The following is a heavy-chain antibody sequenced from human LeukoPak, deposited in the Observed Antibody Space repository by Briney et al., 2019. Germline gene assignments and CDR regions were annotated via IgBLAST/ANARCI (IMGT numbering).Heavy chain of an antibody. Sequence: ASVKVSCKASGYTFTSHDISWVRQAPGQGLEWMGTITVYKDNTKYAQKFQGRVTMTTDTSTSTAYMELRSLTSDDTAVYYCARNDYDSSGYYLLGDCWGQGTLVTVSS. D-gene: IGHD3-22*01. CDR2: ITVYKDNT. CDR1: GYTFTSHD. J-gene: IGHJ4*02. V-gene: IGHV1-18*01. CDR3: ARNDYDSSGYYLLGDC.